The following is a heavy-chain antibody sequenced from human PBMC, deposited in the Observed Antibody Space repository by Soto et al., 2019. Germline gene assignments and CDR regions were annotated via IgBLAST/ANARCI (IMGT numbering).Heavy chain of an antibody. CDR2: IYSGGST. J-gene: IGHJ4*02. CDR3: ARGIEYGWGSHSGY. CDR1: GFIVSSNY. Sequence: GGSLRLSCAASGFIVSSNYMSWVRQAPGKGLEWVSVIYSGGSTYYADSVKGRFTISRDKSNNTLYLQMNSLRAEDTAVYYCARGIEYGWGSHSGYWGQGTLVTVSS. V-gene: IGHV3-53*01. D-gene: IGHD3-10*01.